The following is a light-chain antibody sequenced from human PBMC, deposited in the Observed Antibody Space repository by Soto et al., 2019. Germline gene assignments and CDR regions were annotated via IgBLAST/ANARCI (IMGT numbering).Light chain of an antibody. CDR3: NSYTSSSTV. CDR2: EVS. Sequence: QSVLTQPASVSGSPGQSITISCTGTSSDAGDYKYVSWYQQHPGKAPKLMIYEVSNRPSGVSNRFSGSKSGNTASLTISGLQAEDEADYYCNSYTSSSTVFGTGTKVTVL. V-gene: IGLV2-14*01. J-gene: IGLJ1*01. CDR1: SSDAGDYKY.